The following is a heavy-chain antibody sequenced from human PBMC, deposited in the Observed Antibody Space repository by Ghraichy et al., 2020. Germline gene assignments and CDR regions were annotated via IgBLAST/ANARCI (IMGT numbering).Heavy chain of an antibody. D-gene: IGHD1-26*01. CDR1: GGSISSYY. CDR3: ARDYQVGAINWFDP. J-gene: IGHJ5*02. CDR2: IYTSGST. V-gene: IGHV4-4*07. Sequence: SETLSLTCTVSGGSISSYYWSWIRQPAGKGLEWIGRIYTSGSTNYNPSLKSRVTMSVDTSKNQFSLKLSSVTAADTAVYYCARDYQVGAINWFDPWGQGTLVTVSS.